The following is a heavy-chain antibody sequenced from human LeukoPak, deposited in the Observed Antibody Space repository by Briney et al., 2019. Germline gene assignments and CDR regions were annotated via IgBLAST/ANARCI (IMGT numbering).Heavy chain of an antibody. CDR3: ARQQQLAYFDY. D-gene: IGHD6-13*01. Sequence: GGSLRLSCAASGFIFSSYPLNWVRQAPGKGLEWVSTISGDSSYIQYADSVKGRFTISRDNTKNTLYLQMNSLRAEDTAVYYCARQQQLAYFDYWGQGTLVTVSS. CDR1: GFIFSSYP. CDR2: ISGDSSYI. V-gene: IGHV3-21*01. J-gene: IGHJ4*02.